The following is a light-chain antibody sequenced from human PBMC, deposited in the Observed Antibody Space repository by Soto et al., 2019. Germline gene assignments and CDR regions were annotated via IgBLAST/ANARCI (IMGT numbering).Light chain of an antibody. Sequence: EIVLTKSPGTLSLSPGERATLSCRASQSVSSTYLAWYQQRPGQAPRLLIYGASSRATGIPDRFSGSGSGTDFTLTISRLEPEDFAVYYCHQYRCLTKPFGQGTKVDIK. CDR2: GAS. V-gene: IGKV3-20*01. J-gene: IGKJ1*01. CDR1: QSVSSTY. CDR3: HQYRCLTKP.